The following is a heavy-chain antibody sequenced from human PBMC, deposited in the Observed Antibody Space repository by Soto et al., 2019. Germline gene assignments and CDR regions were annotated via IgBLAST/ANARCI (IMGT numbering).Heavy chain of an antibody. CDR2: IYSGGST. V-gene: IGHV3-66*01. Sequence: PGGSLRLSCAASGFTVSSNYMSWVRQAPGKGLEWVSVIYSGGSTYYADSVKGRFTISRDNSKNSLYLQMNSLRAEDTAVYYCASEWEYDISTGRDAFDLRGEGTMVTVAS. J-gene: IGHJ3*01. D-gene: IGHD3-9*01. CDR1: GFTVSSNY. CDR3: ASEWEYDISTGRDAFDL.